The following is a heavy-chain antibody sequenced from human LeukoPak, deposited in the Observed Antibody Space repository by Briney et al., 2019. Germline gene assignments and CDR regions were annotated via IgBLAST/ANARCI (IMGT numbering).Heavy chain of an antibody. Sequence: PGGSLRLSCAASGFTFSSYGMHWVRQAPGKGLEWVAVIWYDGSNKYYADSVKGRFTISRDNSKNTLYLQMNSLRDEDTALYYCAKATGYHYDSSGIDYWGQGTLVTVSS. CDR1: GFTFSSYG. J-gene: IGHJ4*02. CDR3: AKATGYHYDSSGIDY. CDR2: IWYDGSNK. V-gene: IGHV3-30*02. D-gene: IGHD3-22*01.